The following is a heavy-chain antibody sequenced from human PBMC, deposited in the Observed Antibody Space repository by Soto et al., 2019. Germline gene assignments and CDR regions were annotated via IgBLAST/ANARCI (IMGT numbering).Heavy chain of an antibody. J-gene: IGHJ4*02. CDR3: ARHNTGIGAAGPYRHFDD. CDR2: IFSSGST. V-gene: IGHV4-39*01. D-gene: IGHD6-13*01. CDR1: GDSFSSSRYY. Sequence: QLQLQESGPGLVKPSETLSLTCTVSGDSFSSSRYYWGWIRQPPGKGLEWIGSIFSSGSTDYKSSLKSRVPISVDTSKNQFTLWLRAVTAADTAVYYCARHNTGIGAAGPYRHFDDWGQGTLVTVSS.